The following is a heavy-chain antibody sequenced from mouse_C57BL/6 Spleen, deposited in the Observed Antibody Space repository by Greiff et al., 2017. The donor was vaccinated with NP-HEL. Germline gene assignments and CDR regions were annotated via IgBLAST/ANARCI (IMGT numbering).Heavy chain of an antibody. Sequence: QVQLKESGPGLVQPSQSLPITCTVSGFSLTSYGVHWVRQSPGKGLEWLGVIWSGGSTDYNAAFISRLSISKDNSKSQVFFKMNSLQADDTAIYYCASPYYGSPDYYAMDYWGQGTSVTVSS. CDR2: IWSGGST. CDR1: GFSLTSYG. D-gene: IGHD1-1*01. J-gene: IGHJ4*01. V-gene: IGHV2-2*01. CDR3: ASPYYGSPDYYAMDY.